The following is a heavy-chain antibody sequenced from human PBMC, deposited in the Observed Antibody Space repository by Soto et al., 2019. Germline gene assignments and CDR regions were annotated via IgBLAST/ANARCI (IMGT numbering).Heavy chain of an antibody. CDR3: AREFPVDYNYYGMDV. V-gene: IGHV3-66*01. Sequence: PGGSLRLSCAASGFTVSSYYMSWVRQAPGKGLEWVSVIYSAGSADFADSVKGRFTISRDNSKNTLYLQMSSLRAEDTAVYYCAREFPVDYNYYGMDVWGQGTTVTVSS. CDR1: GFTVSSYY. J-gene: IGHJ6*02. CDR2: IYSAGSA. D-gene: IGHD3-9*01.